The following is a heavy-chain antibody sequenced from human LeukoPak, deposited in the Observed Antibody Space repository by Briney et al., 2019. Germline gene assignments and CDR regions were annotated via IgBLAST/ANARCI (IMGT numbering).Heavy chain of an antibody. V-gene: IGHV4-61*02. CDR2: MSSSGIS. Sequence: SEPLSLTCTVSNGSINSDTYFWSWIRQPPGKGLEWIGRMSSSGISTYSPSLKSRVTISIDTSRNQFSMNLNSVTAADTAVYYSAKGAGPPWFDPWGQGTLVTVSS. CDR1: NGSINSDTYF. D-gene: IGHD6-19*01. CDR3: AKGAGPPWFDP. J-gene: IGHJ5*02.